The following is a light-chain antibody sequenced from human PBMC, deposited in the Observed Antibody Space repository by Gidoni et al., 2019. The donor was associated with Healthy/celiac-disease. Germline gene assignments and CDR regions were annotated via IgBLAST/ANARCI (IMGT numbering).Light chain of an antibody. CDR1: QSVSSSY. CDR2: GAS. CDR3: QQYGSSPLYT. Sequence: EFVLTRPPATLSLSPGERATLSCRASQSVSSSYLAWYQQKPGQAPRLLIYGASSRATGIPDRFSGSGSGTDFTLTISRLEPEDFAVYYCQQYGSSPLYTFGQGTKLEIK. J-gene: IGKJ2*01. V-gene: IGKV3-20*01.